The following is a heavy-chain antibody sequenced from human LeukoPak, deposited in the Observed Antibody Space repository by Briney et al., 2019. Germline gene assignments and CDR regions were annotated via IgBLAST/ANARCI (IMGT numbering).Heavy chain of an antibody. J-gene: IGHJ4*02. CDR1: GYTLTELS. CDR2: FDPEDGET. Sequence: ASVKVSCKVSGYTLTELSMHWVRQAPGKGLEWMGGFDPEDGETIYAQKFQGRVTMTRDTSISTAYMELSRLRSDDTAVYYCARDPAVTTGTTKGRGDYWGQGTLVTVSS. CDR3: ARDPAVTTGTTKGRGDY. D-gene: IGHD1-7*01. V-gene: IGHV1-24*01.